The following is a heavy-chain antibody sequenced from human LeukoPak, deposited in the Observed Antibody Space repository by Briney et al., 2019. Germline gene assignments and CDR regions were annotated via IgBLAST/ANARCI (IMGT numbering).Heavy chain of an antibody. Sequence: GGSLTLSCAASGFMYSGYTMNWVRQAPGKGLEWVSSISGNSAYIYYADSVKGRFTISRHNAKNSLYLQMNSLRAEDTAVYYCAREDIVVVPAAIQYYYYYGMDVWGQGTTVTVSS. CDR2: ISGNSAYI. CDR1: GFMYSGYT. J-gene: IGHJ6*02. V-gene: IGHV3-21*01. D-gene: IGHD2-2*01. CDR3: AREDIVVVPAAIQYYYYYGMDV.